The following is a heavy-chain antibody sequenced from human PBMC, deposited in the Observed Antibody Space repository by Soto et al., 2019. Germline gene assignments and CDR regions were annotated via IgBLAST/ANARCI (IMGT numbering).Heavy chain of an antibody. Sequence: WWSLRLSCSASVFTFSSYSMNWVRQAPGKGLEWVSSISSSSSYIYYADSVKGRFTISRDNAKNSLYLQMNSLRAEDTAVYYCARDLKVRGLNDYYYYGMDVWGQGTTVTVSS. CDR1: VFTFSSYS. CDR2: ISSSSSYI. D-gene: IGHD3-10*01. V-gene: IGHV3-21*01. J-gene: IGHJ6*02. CDR3: ARDLKVRGLNDYYYYGMDV.